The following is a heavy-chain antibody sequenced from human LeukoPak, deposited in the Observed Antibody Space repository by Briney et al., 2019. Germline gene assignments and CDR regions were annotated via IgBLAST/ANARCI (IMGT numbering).Heavy chain of an antibody. CDR3: ARDNSVEDTAWWFDP. CDR2: INPSGGST. CDR1: GYTFTGYY. Sequence: ASVKVSCKTSGYTFTGYYMHWVRQAPGQGLEWMGIINPSGGSTSYAQKFQGRVTMTRDMSTSTDYMELSSLRSEDTAVYYCARDNSVEDTAWWFDPWGQGTLVTVSS. D-gene: IGHD4-23*01. V-gene: IGHV1-46*01. J-gene: IGHJ5*02.